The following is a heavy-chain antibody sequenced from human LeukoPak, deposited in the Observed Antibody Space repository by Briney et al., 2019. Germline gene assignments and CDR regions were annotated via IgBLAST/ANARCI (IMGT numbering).Heavy chain of an antibody. CDR1: GGSFSGYY. D-gene: IGHD1-26*01. CDR2: INHSGST. CDR3: ARWWSGSYRSKFDY. Sequence: SETLSLTCAVYGGSFSGYYWSWIRQPPGKGLEWIGEINHSGSTNYNPSLKSRVTISVDTSKNQFSLKLSSVTAANTAVYYCARWWSGSYRSKFDYWGQGTLVTVSS. V-gene: IGHV4-34*01. J-gene: IGHJ4*02.